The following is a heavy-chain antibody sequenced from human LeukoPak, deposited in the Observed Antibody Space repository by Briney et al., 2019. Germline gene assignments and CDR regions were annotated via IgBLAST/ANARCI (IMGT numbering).Heavy chain of an antibody. D-gene: IGHD3-9*01. CDR1: GYTFTSYD. CDR2: MNPNSGNT. CDR3: ARGLTIYPQGWYFDL. Sequence: ASVKVSCKASGYTFTSYDINWVRQATGQGLEWMGWMNPNSGNTGYAQKFQGRVTMTRNTSISTAYMELSSLRSEDTAVYYCARGLTIYPQGWYFDLWGRGTLVTVSS. V-gene: IGHV1-8*01. J-gene: IGHJ2*01.